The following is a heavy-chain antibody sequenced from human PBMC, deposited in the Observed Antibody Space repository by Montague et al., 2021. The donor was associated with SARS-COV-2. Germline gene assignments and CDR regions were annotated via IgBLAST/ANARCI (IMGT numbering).Heavy chain of an antibody. Sequence: SLRLSCAASGFIFGDYAMHWVRQRPGKGLEWVSSIRCAGGYRSYXASXKGRFSISRDDAKNSLYLQMDSLRPEDTALYFCGKASARNARWMQSSFDYWGQGTPVIVSS. CDR3: GKASARNARWMQSSFDY. V-gene: IGHV3-9*01. D-gene: IGHD1-1*01. CDR1: GFIFGDYA. CDR2: IRCAGGYR. J-gene: IGHJ4*02.